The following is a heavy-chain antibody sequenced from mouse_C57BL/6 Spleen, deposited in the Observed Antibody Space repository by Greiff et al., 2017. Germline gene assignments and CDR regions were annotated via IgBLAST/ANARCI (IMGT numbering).Heavy chain of an antibody. CDR1: GYTFTSYW. D-gene: IGHD2-4*01. J-gene: IGHJ4*01. Sequence: QVQLQQPGAELVKPGASVKVSCKASGYTFTSYWMHWVKQRPGQGLEWIGRIHPSDSDTNYNQKFKGKATLTVDKSSSTAYMQLSSLTSEDSAVYYCATLYDYDAGGYAMDYWGQGTSVTVSS. CDR2: IHPSDSDT. CDR3: ATLYDYDAGGYAMDY. V-gene: IGHV1-74*01.